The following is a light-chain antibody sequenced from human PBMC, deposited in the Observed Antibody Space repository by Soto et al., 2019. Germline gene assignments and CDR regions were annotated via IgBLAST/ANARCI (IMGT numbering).Light chain of an antibody. CDR2: GNS. CDR3: QSYDSSLSGVV. CDR1: SSNIGAGYD. J-gene: IGLJ2*01. Sequence: QSVLTQPPSVSGAPGQRVTISCTGSSSNIGAGYDVHWYQQLPGTAPKLLIYGNSNRPSGVPDRFSGSKSGTSASLAITGLQAEDEADYYGQSYDSSLSGVVFGGGTKLPVL. V-gene: IGLV1-40*01.